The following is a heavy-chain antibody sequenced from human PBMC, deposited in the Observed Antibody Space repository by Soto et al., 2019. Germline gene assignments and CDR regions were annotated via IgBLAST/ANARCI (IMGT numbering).Heavy chain of an antibody. Sequence: SETLSLTCSVSGDSISRSSYNWGWIRQSPGEGLERIASITNNGGTQYNTSLKSRVTIFVDTSKNEFSLKVTSVTAADTGVYFCASRYAPSEFDHWGQGSLVTVSS. J-gene: IGHJ4*02. V-gene: IGHV4-39*01. CDR2: ITNNGGT. CDR3: ASRYAPSEFDH. D-gene: IGHD2-2*01. CDR1: GDSISRSSYN.